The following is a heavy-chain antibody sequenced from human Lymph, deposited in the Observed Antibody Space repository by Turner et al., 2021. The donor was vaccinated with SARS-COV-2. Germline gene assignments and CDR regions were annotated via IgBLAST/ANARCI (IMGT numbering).Heavy chain of an antibody. D-gene: IGHD3-16*01. CDR2: ISGSGART. CDR1: GFTFSNYA. Sequence: VPLLESGGDLLQPGGSLRLSCVASGFTFSNYAMSWVRQAPGKGLEWVSDISGSGARTYYADSVKGRFTISRDNSKNTLFLQMNSLRADDTAIYYCAKSPLGEDYCDYWGQGTLVTVSS. CDR3: AKSPLGEDYCDY. J-gene: IGHJ4*02. V-gene: IGHV3-23*01.